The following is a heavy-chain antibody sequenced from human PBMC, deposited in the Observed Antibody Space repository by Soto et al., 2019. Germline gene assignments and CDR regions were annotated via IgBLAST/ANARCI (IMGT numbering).Heavy chain of an antibody. J-gene: IGHJ4*02. CDR1: GFTFGDYA. CDR2: ISWNRANI. Sequence: QLVESGGGLVQPGRSLRLSCAASGFTFGDYAMHWVRQRPGAGLEWVSSISWNRANIGYADSVKGRFFISRDNAENSLYLQMDSLTDEDTALYYCAKGRTGMPSEIDSWGQGTLVAVS. V-gene: IGHV3-9*01. CDR3: AKGRTGMPSEIDS. D-gene: IGHD2-2*01.